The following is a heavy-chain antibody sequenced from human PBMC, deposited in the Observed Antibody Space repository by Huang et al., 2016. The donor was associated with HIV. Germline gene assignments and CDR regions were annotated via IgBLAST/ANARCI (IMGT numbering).Heavy chain of an antibody. CDR1: GFSFSDSG. CDR2: ISYDGRNK. D-gene: IGHD3-10*01. CDR3: AKDRRAYYYGSGIEY. V-gene: IGHV3-30*18. Sequence: VEPGRSLRVSCASSGFSFSDSGMHWVRQAPGKGLEGVAFISYDGRNKFYADSVKGRFTISRDNSKNTVYLQMNSLRAGDTAVYYCAKDRRAYYYGSGIEYWGQGARVTVSS. J-gene: IGHJ4*02.